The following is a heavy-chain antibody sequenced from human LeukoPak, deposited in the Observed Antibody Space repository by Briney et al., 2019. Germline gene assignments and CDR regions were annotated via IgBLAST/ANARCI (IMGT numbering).Heavy chain of an antibody. CDR3: ASSFDRGPYYFDY. D-gene: IGHD3-22*01. CDR1: GGSISSYY. J-gene: IGHJ4*02. V-gene: IGHV4-59*01. Sequence: SETLSLTCTVSGGSISSYYWSWLRQPPGKGLEWIGYIYYSGSTNYNPSLKSRVTISVDTSKNQFSLKLSSVTAADTAVYYCASSFDRGPYYFDYWGQGTLVTVSS. CDR2: IYYSGST.